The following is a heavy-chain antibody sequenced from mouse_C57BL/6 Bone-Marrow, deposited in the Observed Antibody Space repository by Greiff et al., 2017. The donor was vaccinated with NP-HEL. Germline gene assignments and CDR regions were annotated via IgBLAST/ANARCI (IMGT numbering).Heavy chain of an antibody. V-gene: IGHV5-9-1*02. D-gene: IGHD1-1*01. CDR2: ISSGGDYI. CDR1: GFTFSSYA. Sequence: EVKVVESGEGLVKPGGSLKLSCAASGFTFSSYAMSWVRQTPEKRLEWVAYISSGGDYIYYADTVKGRFTISRDNARNTLYLQMSSLKSEDTAMYYCTRALYYYGNSYCFYAMDYWGQGTSVTVSS. CDR3: TRALYYYGNSYCFYAMDY. J-gene: IGHJ4*01.